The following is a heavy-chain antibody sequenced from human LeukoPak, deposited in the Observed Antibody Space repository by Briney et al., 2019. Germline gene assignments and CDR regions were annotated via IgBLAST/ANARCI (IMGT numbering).Heavy chain of an antibody. V-gene: IGHV1-69*04. J-gene: IGHJ3*02. Sequence: ASVKVSCKASGYTFTSYAISWVRQAPGQGLEWMGRIIPILGIANYAQKFQGRVTITADKSTSTAYMELSSLRSEDTAVYYCARDSTADDAFDIWGQGTMVTVSS. D-gene: IGHD2-21*02. CDR3: ARDSTADDAFDI. CDR2: IIPILGIA. CDR1: GYTFTSYA.